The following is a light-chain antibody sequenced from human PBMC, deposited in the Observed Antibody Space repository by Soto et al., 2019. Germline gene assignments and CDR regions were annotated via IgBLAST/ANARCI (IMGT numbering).Light chain of an antibody. CDR2: GAS. CDR1: QSVTNNY. Sequence: ETVLTQSPGTLSLSPGERATLSCRASQSVTNNYLAWYQRKPGQAPRLLIYGASSRATGIPDRFSGSQSGTDFTLTISRLEPEDFAVYYCQQYGNSPLSFGGGTKVDIK. V-gene: IGKV3-20*01. J-gene: IGKJ4*01. CDR3: QQYGNSPLS.